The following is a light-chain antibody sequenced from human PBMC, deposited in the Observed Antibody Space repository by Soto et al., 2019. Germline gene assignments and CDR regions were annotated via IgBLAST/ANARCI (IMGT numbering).Light chain of an antibody. J-gene: IGLJ2*01. Sequence: QSALTQPASVSGSPGQSITISCTGTSSDVGGYDLVSWYQQHPGKAPKLIIYEGSKRPSGISNRFSGSKSGNTASLIISGLQGDDEGEYYCCAYVCSNTLLFGGGTQLTVL. CDR1: SSDVGGYDL. V-gene: IGLV2-23*01. CDR3: CAYVCSNTLL. CDR2: EGS.